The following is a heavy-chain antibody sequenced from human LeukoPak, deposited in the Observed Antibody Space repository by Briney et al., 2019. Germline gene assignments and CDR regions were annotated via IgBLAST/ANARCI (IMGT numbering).Heavy chain of an antibody. CDR3: ARDGCCSSTSCYPV. V-gene: IGHV1-18*01. D-gene: IGHD2-2*03. CDR1: GYTFTNYG. CDR2: ISAYNGNT. J-gene: IGHJ4*02. Sequence: GASVKVSCKASGYTFTNYGISWVRQAPGQGLEWMGWISAYNGNTNYAQKLQGRVTMTTDTSTTTAYMELRSLRSDDTAVYYCARDGCCSSTSCYPVWGQGTLVTVSS.